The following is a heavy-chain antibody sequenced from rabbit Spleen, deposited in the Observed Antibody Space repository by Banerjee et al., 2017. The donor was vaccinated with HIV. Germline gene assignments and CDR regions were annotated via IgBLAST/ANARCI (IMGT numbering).Heavy chain of an antibody. Sequence: QLKESGGGLVQPGESLKLSCKASGFDFSSYYMSWVRQAPGKGLEWIGYIDPVFGSTYYASWVNGRFTISSHNAQNTLYLQLNSLTAADTATYFCARGGGLWGPGPLVTVS. CDR3: ARGGGL. CDR1: GFDFSSYY. CDR2: IDPVFGST. V-gene: IGHV1S7*01. J-gene: IGHJ4*01.